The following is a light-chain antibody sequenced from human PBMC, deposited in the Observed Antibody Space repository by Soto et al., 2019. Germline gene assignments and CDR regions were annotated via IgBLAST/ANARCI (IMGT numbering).Light chain of an antibody. CDR3: QTWGSGIVV. CDR1: SGHSNYA. V-gene: IGLV4-69*01. J-gene: IGLJ2*01. CDR2: LNSDGSL. Sequence: QSVLTQSPSASASLGASVKLTCTLSSGHSNYAIAWHQQQSEKGPRYLMKLNSDGSLSKGDGIPDRFSGSSSGAERYLTISSLQSEDEADYYCQTWGSGIVVFGGGTQLTV.